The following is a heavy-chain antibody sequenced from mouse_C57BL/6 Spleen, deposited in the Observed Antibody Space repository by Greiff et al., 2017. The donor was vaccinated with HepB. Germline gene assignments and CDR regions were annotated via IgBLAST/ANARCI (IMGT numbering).Heavy chain of an antibody. J-gene: IGHJ3*01. D-gene: IGHD1-1*01. Sequence: QVQLQQSGPGLVQPSQSLSITCTVSGFSLTSYGVHWVRQSPGKGLEWLGVIWSGGSTDYNAAFISRLSISKDNSKSQVFFKMNSLQADDTAIYYCARMGGSSYGWFAYWGQGTLVTVSA. CDR1: GFSLTSYG. CDR2: IWSGGST. V-gene: IGHV2-2*01. CDR3: ARMGGSSYGWFAY.